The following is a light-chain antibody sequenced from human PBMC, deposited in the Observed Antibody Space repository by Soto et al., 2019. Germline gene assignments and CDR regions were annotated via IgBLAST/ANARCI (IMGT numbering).Light chain of an antibody. CDR1: QSVSSGY. J-gene: IGKJ1*01. V-gene: IGKV3-20*01. Sequence: IVLKQSACTVSLNTGERATLSCRASQSVSSGYLAWYQQKPGQAPRLLIYDASSRATGIPDRFSGSGSGTDFTLTISRLEPEDFAVYYCQQYGSSPRTFAQGTKVDIK. CDR2: DAS. CDR3: QQYGSSPRT.